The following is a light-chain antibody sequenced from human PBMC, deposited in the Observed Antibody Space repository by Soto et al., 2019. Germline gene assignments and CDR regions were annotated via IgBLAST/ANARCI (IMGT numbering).Light chain of an antibody. CDR1: QSISSY. CDR2: ASS. J-gene: IGKJ5*01. V-gene: IGKV1-39*01. Sequence: DIQMTQSTSSLSASVGDRVTITCRASQSISSYLNWYQQKPGKAPKRLIYASSSLQSGVPSRFSGSGSETDFTLYNRSLQPEDFATYYCQPSYSTPTSGRGKRLDI. CDR3: QPSYSTPT.